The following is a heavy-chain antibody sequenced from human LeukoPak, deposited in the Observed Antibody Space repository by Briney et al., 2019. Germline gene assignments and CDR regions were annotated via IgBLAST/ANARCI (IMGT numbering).Heavy chain of an antibody. CDR2: ISYTGIT. CDR3: ARRNGHTWDVGNWFDP. D-gene: IGHD5-24*01. V-gene: IGHV4-39*01. Sequence: KPSETLSLTCSLSGDSLRTNNYFWAWIRQPPGMGLEWIGRISYTGITYSHPFLTSRAVVSVDTSKNQFSLNLNSVTAADTVVYYCARRNGHTWDVGNWFDPWGQGTLVTVSS. CDR1: GDSLRTNNYF. J-gene: IGHJ5*02.